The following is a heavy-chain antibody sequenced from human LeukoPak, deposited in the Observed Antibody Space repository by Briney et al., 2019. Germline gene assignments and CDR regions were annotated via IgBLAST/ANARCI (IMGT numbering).Heavy chain of an antibody. V-gene: IGHV3-15*01. CDR3: AADNVRGVILYFFDY. Sequence: PGESLRLSCAASGFTFSNAWMSWVRQAPGKGPEWVGRIKRKTDGGTTDYAAPVKGRFTISRDDSKNTLYLQMNSLKTEDTAVYYCAADNVRGVILYFFDYWGQGTLVTVSS. D-gene: IGHD3-10*01. CDR2: IKRKTDGGTT. CDR1: GFTFSNAW. J-gene: IGHJ4*02.